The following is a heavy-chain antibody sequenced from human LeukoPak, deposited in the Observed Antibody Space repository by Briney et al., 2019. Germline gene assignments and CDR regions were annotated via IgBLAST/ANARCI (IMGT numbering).Heavy chain of an antibody. CDR1: GITLSNYG. CDR2: LSASGGST. D-gene: IGHD3-10*01. Sequence: PGGSLRLSCAISGITLSNYGMSWVRQPPGKGLEWVAGLSASGGSTNYADSVKGRFTISRDNPKNTLYLQMNSLRVEDMAVYFCAKRGVVIRVILVGFHKEAYYFDSWGQGALVTVSS. CDR3: AKRGVVIRVILVGFHKEAYYFDS. J-gene: IGHJ4*02. V-gene: IGHV3-23*01.